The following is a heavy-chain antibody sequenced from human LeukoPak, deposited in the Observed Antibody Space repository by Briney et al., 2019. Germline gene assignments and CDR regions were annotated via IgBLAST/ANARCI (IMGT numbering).Heavy chain of an antibody. CDR3: AKGRSYYDILTGFDP. J-gene: IGHJ5*02. CDR1: GFTFDDYA. V-gene: IGHV3-9*01. Sequence: GGSLRLSCAASGFTFDDYAMHWVRQAPGKGLEWVSGISWNSGSIGYADSVKGRFTISRDNAKNSLYLQMNSLRAEDTALYYCAKGRSYYDILTGFDPWGQGTLVTVSS. D-gene: IGHD3-9*01. CDR2: ISWNSGSI.